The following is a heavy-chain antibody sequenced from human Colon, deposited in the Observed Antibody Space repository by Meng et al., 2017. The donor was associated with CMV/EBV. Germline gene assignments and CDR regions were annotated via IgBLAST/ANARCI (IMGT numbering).Heavy chain of an antibody. Sequence: YGVTVGSNSMCGISQAPVRGMKWGSVIYSGGSTYSADSVKGRFTISTDNSTHTLYLQMNSLSAEDTAVYYCASASYYDFWSGYLDYWGQGTLVTVSS. CDR3: ASASYYDFWSGYLDY. V-gene: IGHV3-66*02. J-gene: IGHJ4*02. D-gene: IGHD3-3*01. CDR1: GVTVGSNS. CDR2: IYSGGST.